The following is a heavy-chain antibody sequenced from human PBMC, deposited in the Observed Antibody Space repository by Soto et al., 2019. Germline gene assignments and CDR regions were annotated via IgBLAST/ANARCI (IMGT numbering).Heavy chain of an antibody. V-gene: IGHV1-69*01. Sequence: QVQLVQSGAEVKKPGSSVKVSCKASGCTFSSYAISWVRQAPGQGLQWMGGIIPILVTANYAQKFQGRGTITADESTSTAYMELSSLRSEDTAVYCCARASQLSIQLGPFDYWGQGTLVTVSS. D-gene: IGHD5-18*01. CDR1: GCTFSSYA. CDR2: IIPILVTA. CDR3: ARASQLSIQLGPFDY. J-gene: IGHJ4*02.